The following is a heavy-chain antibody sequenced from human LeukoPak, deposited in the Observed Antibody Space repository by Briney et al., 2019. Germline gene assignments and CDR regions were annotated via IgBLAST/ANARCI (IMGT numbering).Heavy chain of an antibody. V-gene: IGHV4-34*01. Sequence: GSLRLSCTASGFTFGNYAMSWFRQPPGKGLEWIGEINHRGSTNDNPSLKSRVTISVDTSKNQFSLKLSSVTAADTAVYYCARGGGDYYMDVWDKGTTVTVSS. D-gene: IGHD4-17*01. CDR2: INHRGST. CDR1: GFTFGNYA. J-gene: IGHJ6*03. CDR3: ARGGGDYYMDV.